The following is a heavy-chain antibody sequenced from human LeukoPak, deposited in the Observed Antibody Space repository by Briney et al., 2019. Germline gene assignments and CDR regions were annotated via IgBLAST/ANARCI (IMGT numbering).Heavy chain of an antibody. D-gene: IGHD3-22*01. CDR2: ISSSSSYI. CDR3: ARTPPYDSSGYYY. Sequence: GGSLRLSCATSGFTFSSYSMNWVRQASGKGLEWVSSISSSSSYIYYADSVKGRFTISRDNAKNSLYLQMNSLRAEDTAVYYCARTPPYDSSGYYYWGQGTLVTVSS. CDR1: GFTFSSYS. V-gene: IGHV3-21*01. J-gene: IGHJ4*02.